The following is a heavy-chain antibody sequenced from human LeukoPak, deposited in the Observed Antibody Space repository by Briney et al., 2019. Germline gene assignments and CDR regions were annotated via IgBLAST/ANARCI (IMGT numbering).Heavy chain of an antibody. V-gene: IGHV3-23*01. J-gene: IGHJ4*02. CDR3: EGSRFSGGNGP. CDR1: GFTFSSYA. D-gene: IGHD4-23*01. Sequence: PGGSLRLSCAASGFTFSSYAMSWVRQAPGKGLEWVSAISGSGGSTYYADSVKGRITISRDNSKNTLYLQMNSLRAEDTAVYYCEGSRFSGGNGPWGQETLVTVSS. CDR2: ISGSGGST.